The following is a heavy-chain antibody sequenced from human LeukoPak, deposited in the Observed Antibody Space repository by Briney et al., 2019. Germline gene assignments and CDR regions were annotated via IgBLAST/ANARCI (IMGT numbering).Heavy chain of an antibody. CDR3: ARALGSGSSY. Sequence: GGSLRLSCVASGFSFSSHWMSWVRQAPGKGLEWVANIKQDESEKYYVDSVKGRFTISRDNAKNSVYLQMNSLRADDTAVYYCARALGSGSSYWGQGTLVAVSS. D-gene: IGHD6-19*01. CDR2: IKQDESEK. CDR1: GFSFSSHW. V-gene: IGHV3-7*03. J-gene: IGHJ4*02.